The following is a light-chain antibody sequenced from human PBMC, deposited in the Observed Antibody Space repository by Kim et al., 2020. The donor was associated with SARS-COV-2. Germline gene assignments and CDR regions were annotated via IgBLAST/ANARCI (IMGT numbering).Light chain of an antibody. Sequence: PGERATLSCRASQTVTSNYLAWYQQKPGQAPRLLIYGASSRATGIPDRFSGSGSGTDFTLTISRLEPEDFAVYYCQQYGSSPATFGQGTKVE. J-gene: IGKJ1*01. CDR3: QQYGSSPAT. CDR2: GAS. CDR1: QTVTSNY. V-gene: IGKV3-20*01.